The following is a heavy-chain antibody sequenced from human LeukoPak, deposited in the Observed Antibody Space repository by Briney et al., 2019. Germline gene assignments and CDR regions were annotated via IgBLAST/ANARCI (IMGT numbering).Heavy chain of an antibody. CDR1: GDSISSYH. CDR3: ATYTRHCSGGTCYSIDY. D-gene: IGHD2-15*01. CDR2: VYYSGST. J-gene: IGHJ4*02. Sequence: SETLSLTCTVSGDSISSYHWTWIRQPPGRGLEWTGYVYYSGSTNYNPSLKSRVTISLDTSNNQFSLKLSSATAADTAIYYCATYTRHCSGGTCYSIDYWGQGTLVTVSS. V-gene: IGHV4-59*08.